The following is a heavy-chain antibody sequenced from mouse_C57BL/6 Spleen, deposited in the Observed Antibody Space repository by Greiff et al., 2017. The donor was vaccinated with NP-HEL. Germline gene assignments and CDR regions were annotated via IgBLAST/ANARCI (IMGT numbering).Heavy chain of an antibody. CDR1: GFNIKDYY. J-gene: IGHJ1*03. D-gene: IGHD1-1*01. CDR3: TMITTVVATRYFDV. CDR2: IDPEDGDT. V-gene: IGHV14-1*01. Sequence: EVQLQQSGAELVRPGASVKLSCTASGFNIKDYYMHWVKQRPEQGLEWIGRIDPEDGDTEYAPKFQGKATMTADTSSNTAYLQVSSLTSEDTAVYYCTMITTVVATRYFDVWGTGTTVTVSS.